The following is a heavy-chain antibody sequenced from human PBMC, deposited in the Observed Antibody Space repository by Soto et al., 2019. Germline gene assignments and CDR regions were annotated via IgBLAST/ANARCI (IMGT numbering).Heavy chain of an antibody. CDR1: GFTFSDHY. CDR3: VRSGDNYNLLDY. J-gene: IGHJ4*02. Sequence: PGGSLRLSCAASGFTFSDHYMSWIRQAPGKGLEWIGYGSNSGSFTRYADSVKGRFSISRDNAKNSLFLQINSLRGDDTAIYYCVRSGDNYNLLDYWGQGTPVTVS. CDR2: GSNSGSFT. D-gene: IGHD1-1*01. V-gene: IGHV3-11*06.